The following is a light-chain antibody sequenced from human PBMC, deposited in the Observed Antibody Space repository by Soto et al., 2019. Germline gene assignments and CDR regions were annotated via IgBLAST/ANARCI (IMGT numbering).Light chain of an antibody. CDR3: QQSYRSPYI. V-gene: IGKV1-39*01. J-gene: IGKJ2*01. CDR2: GAS. Sequence: IQMTQSPSSLSASVGDSVTVTCRASQSINIYLNWYQQKPGKAPTLLIYGASSLQSGVPSMFTGGGSRTDCTLAISSLQPRDFASYYCQQSYRSPYIFGQGTKLEIK. CDR1: QSINIY.